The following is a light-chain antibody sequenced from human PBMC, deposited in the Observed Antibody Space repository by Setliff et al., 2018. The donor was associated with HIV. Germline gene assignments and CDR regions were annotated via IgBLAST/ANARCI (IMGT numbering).Light chain of an antibody. CDR3: SSYTGSSTLVYV. Sequence: QSALTQPASVSGSPGQSITISCTGTSSDVGGYNYVSWYQQHPGKAPKVMIYDVSNRPSGVSNRFSGSKSGNTASLTISGLQAEDEADYYCSSYTGSSTLVYVFGTGTKVT. CDR2: DVS. CDR1: SSDVGGYNY. J-gene: IGLJ1*01. V-gene: IGLV2-14*03.